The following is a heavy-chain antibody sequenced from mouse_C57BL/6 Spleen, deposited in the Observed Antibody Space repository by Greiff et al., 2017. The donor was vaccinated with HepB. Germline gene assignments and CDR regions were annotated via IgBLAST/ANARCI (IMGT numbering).Heavy chain of an antibody. J-gene: IGHJ2*01. Sequence: QVQLQQPGAELVKPGASVKMSCKASGYTFTSYWITWVKQRPGQGLEWIGDIYPGSGSTNYNEKFKSKATLTVDTSSSTAYMQLSSLTSEDSAVYYCARPTRYDYDGRLDCWGQGTTLTVSS. D-gene: IGHD2-4*01. CDR2: IYPGSGST. CDR3: ARPTRYDYDGRLDC. CDR1: GYTFTSYW. V-gene: IGHV1-55*01.